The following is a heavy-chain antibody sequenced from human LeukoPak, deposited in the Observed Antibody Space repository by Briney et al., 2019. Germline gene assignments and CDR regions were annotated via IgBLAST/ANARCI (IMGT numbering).Heavy chain of an antibody. D-gene: IGHD3-10*02. J-gene: IGHJ6*04. CDR1: GFMFSKSW. CDR3: AELGITMIGGV. Sequence: GGSLRLSCAASGFMFSKSWMHWVRQVPGKGLVWVARIYNDGSTTNYADSVKGRFTISRDNAKKSLYLQMDSLRAEDTAVYYCAELGITMIGGVWGKGTTVTISS. V-gene: IGHV3-74*01. CDR2: IYNDGSTT.